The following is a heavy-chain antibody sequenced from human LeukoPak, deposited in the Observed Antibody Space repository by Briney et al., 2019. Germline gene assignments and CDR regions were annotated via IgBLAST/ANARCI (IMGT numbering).Heavy chain of an antibody. D-gene: IGHD3-3*02. J-gene: IGHJ6*03. Sequence: SETLSLTCAVYGGSFSGYYWSWIRQPPGKGLEWIGEINHSGSTNYNPSLKSRVTISVDTSKNQFSLKLSSVTAADTAVYYCARVGHFWSGYSNYYYYYMDVWGKGTTVTVSS. CDR1: GGSFSGYY. CDR2: INHSGST. CDR3: ARVGHFWSGYSNYYYYYMDV. V-gene: IGHV4-34*01.